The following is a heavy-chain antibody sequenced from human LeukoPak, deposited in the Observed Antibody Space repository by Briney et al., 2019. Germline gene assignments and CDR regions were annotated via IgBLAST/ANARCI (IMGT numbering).Heavy chain of an antibody. V-gene: IGHV3-48*03. Sequence: GGSLRLSCAASGFTFSSYEMNWVRQAPGKGLEWVSYITSSGSAIYYADSVKGRFTISRDNAKNTLYLQMNSLRAEDTAVYYCAKDQRGVTDYWGQGTLVTVSS. CDR2: ITSSGSAI. D-gene: IGHD3-10*01. CDR3: AKDQRGVTDY. CDR1: GFTFSSYE. J-gene: IGHJ4*02.